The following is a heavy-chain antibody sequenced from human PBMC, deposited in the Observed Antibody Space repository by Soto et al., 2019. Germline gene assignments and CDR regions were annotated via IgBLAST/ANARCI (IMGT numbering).Heavy chain of an antibody. Sequence: ASVKVSCKASGYIFTSYAMHWVRQAPGQRLEWMGWINAGNGNTKYSQKFQGRVTITRDTSASTAYMELSSLRSEDTAVYYCASSSGYDYWFDPWGQGTLVTVSS. CDR2: INAGNGNT. J-gene: IGHJ5*02. CDR1: GYIFTSYA. V-gene: IGHV1-3*01. D-gene: IGHD5-12*01. CDR3: ASSSGYDYWFDP.